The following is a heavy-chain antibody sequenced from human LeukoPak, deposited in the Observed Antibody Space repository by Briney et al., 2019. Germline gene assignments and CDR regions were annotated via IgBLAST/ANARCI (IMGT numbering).Heavy chain of an antibody. D-gene: IGHD3-22*01. V-gene: IGHV3-7*01. CDR2: IKQDGSEK. J-gene: IGHJ4*02. CDR1: GFTFSSYW. Sequence: GGSLRLSCAASGFTFSSYWMSWVHQAPGKGLEWVANIKQDGSEKYYVDSVKGRFTISRDNAKNSLYLQMNSLRAEDTAVYYCARVYFQYYYDSSGQNDYWGQGILVTVSS. CDR3: ARVYFQYYYDSSGQNDY.